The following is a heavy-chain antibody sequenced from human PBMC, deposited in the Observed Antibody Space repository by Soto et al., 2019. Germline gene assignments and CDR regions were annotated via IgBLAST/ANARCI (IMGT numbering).Heavy chain of an antibody. Sequence: GGSLRLPCVASGCTFSSYSMNWVRRAPGKGLEWVSSISSSSSYIYYADSVMGRLTISRDNAKNSLYLQMNSLRAEDTAVYYCAREREQLASHDALDIWGQGTMVTVSS. CDR2: ISSSSSYI. CDR3: AREREQLASHDALDI. D-gene: IGHD6-6*01. V-gene: IGHV3-21*01. J-gene: IGHJ3*02. CDR1: GCTFSSYS.